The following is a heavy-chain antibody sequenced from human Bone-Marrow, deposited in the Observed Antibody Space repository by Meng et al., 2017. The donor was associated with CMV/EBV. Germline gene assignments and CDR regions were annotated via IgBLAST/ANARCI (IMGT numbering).Heavy chain of an antibody. CDR2: ISWNSDTI. J-gene: IGHJ4*02. D-gene: IGHD6-6*01. CDR1: GFSFDDYA. Sequence: GGSLRLSCAASGFSFDDYAMHWVRLRPGKGLEWVSGISWNSDTIGYADSVKGRFTISRDNAKNSLYLQINSLRTEDTALYYCAKDKLGSSSHFDCWGQGTLVTVSS. CDR3: AKDKLGSSSHFDC. V-gene: IGHV3-9*01.